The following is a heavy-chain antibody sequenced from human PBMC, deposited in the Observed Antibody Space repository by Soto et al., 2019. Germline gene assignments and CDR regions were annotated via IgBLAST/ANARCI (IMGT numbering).Heavy chain of an antibody. D-gene: IGHD2-8*02. Sequence: ESGGGLVQPGRSLRLSCAASGFSFDDYAMHWVRQAPGKGLEWVSGISWNSGTIGYADSVKGRFTISRDNAKNSLYLQMNSLRAEDTALYYCAKSTGGTANGMGVWGQGTTAPVSS. J-gene: IGHJ6*02. CDR3: AKSTGGTANGMGV. V-gene: IGHV3-9*01. CDR2: ISWNSGTI. CDR1: GFSFDDYA.